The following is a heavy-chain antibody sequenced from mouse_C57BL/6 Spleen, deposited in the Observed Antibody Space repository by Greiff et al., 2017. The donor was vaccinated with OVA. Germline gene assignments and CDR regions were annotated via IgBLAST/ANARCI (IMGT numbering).Heavy chain of an antibody. D-gene: IGHD1-1*01. J-gene: IGHJ3*01. V-gene: IGHV1-53*01. Sequence: QVQLQQPGTELVKPGASVKLSCKASGYTFTSYWMHWVKQRPGQGLEWIGNINPSNGGTNYNEKFKSKATLTVDKSSSTAYVQLSSLTSEDSAVYECAGAWKYYGSSERSWFAYWGQGTLVTVSA. CDR2: INPSNGGT. CDR1: GYTFTSYW. CDR3: AGAWKYYGSSERSWFAY.